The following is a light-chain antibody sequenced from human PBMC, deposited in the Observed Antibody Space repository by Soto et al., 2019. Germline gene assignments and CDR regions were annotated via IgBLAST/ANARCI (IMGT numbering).Light chain of an antibody. Sequence: DIKMNMSPSTVSASIGDRVTITCRASQSISSWLAWYQQKPGKAPKLLIYDASSLESGVPSRFSGSGSGTEFTLTISSLQPDDFATYYCQQSYSTPCFGPVTKVDIK. CDR2: DAS. CDR1: QSISSW. V-gene: IGKV1-5*01. J-gene: IGKJ3*01. CDR3: QQSYSTPC.